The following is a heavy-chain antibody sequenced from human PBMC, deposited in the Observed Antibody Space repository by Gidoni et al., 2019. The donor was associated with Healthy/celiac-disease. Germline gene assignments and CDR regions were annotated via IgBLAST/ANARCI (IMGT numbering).Heavy chain of an antibody. CDR1: GGSISSYY. CDR2: IYYSGST. J-gene: IGHJ4*02. D-gene: IGHD4-17*01. V-gene: IGHV4-59*01. CDR3: ARAGDGDYTPFDY. Sequence: QVQLQESGPGLVKPSETLSLTCTVPGGSISSYYWSWIRQPPVKGLEWIGYIYYSGSTNYNPSLKSRVTISVDTSKNQFSLKLSSVTAADTAVYYCARAGDGDYTPFDYWGQGTLVTVSS.